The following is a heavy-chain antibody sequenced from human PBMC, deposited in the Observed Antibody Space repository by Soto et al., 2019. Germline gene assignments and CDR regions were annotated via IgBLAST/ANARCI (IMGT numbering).Heavy chain of an antibody. Sequence: QITLKESGPTLVRPAQTLRLTCAFSGFSLSSYGMGVAWLRQPPGKALVWLALIYWDDDKRYSPTLKDRLAISKDTSRNQVVLTSTIMDPGDTATYFFALAGDCALLTFDHWGPGTLVTVSS. CDR1: GFSLSSYGMG. D-gene: IGHD2-21*02. CDR2: IYWDDDK. CDR3: ALAGDCALLTFDH. V-gene: IGHV2-5*02. J-gene: IGHJ4*02.